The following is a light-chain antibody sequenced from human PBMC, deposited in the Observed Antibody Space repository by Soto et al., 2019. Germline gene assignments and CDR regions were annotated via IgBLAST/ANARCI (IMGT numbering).Light chain of an antibody. CDR3: RQHNFYPPT. V-gene: IGKV1-17*03. CDR2: GAS. J-gene: IGKJ5*01. Sequence: DIQMTQSPSAMAASVGDRFTITCRASQGIHKYLAWFQQKPGKVPKRLIYGASNLQSGVPSRFRGSGSGTEVTLTISRLKTEDFATYYCRQHNFYPPTFGKGTRLE. CDR1: QGIHKY.